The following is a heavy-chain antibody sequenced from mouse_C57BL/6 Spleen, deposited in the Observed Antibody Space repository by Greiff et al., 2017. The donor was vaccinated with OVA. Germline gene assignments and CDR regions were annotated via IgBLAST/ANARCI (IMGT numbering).Heavy chain of an antibody. V-gene: IGHV5-17*01. CDR2: ISSGSSTI. D-gene: IGHD1-1*01. J-gene: IGHJ3*01. Sequence: EVQGVESGGGLVKPGGSLKLSCAASGFTFSDYGMHWVRQAPEKGLEWVAYISSGSSTIYYADTVKGRFTISRDNAKNTLFLQMTSLRSEDTAMYYCAKSTVPAWFAYWGQGTLVTVSA. CDR3: AKSTVPAWFAY. CDR1: GFTFSDYG.